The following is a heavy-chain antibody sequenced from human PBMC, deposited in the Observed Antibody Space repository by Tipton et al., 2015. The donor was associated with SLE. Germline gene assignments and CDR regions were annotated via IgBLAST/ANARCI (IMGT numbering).Heavy chain of an antibody. CDR1: GGSFSGYF. V-gene: IGHV4-34*01. CDR3: ARGESKHYDFWGRQMGPHAFDI. J-gene: IGHJ3*02. Sequence: TLSLTCAVYGGSFSGYFWSWIRQLPDKGLEWIGEINHSGTTNCNPSLKSRVTISVDTSKNQFSLKLSSVTAADTAVYYCARGESKHYDFWGRQMGPHAFDIWGQETKVTVSS. D-gene: IGHD3-3*01. CDR2: INHSGTT.